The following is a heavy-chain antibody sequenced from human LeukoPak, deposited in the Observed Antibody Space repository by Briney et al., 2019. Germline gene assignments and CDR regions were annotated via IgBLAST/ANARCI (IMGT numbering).Heavy chain of an antibody. CDR3: ARDNVYRIPPRGYYYDSSGYPHAFDI. Sequence: GASVKVSCKASGYTFTGYYMHWVRQAPGQGLEWMGWINPNSGGTNYAQKFQGRVTMTRDTSISTAYMELSRLRSDDTAVYYCARDNVYRIPPRGYYYDSSGYPHAFDIWGQGTTVTVSS. J-gene: IGHJ3*02. CDR2: INPNSGGT. CDR1: GYTFTGYY. D-gene: IGHD3-22*01. V-gene: IGHV1-2*02.